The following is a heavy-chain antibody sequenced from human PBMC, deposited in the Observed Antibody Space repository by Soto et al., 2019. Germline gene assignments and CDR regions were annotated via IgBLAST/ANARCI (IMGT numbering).Heavy chain of an antibody. Sequence: ASVKVSCKVAGYTRTELSMHWVRQAPGKGLEWMGGFDPEDGETIYAQKFQGRVTMTEDTSTDTAYMELSSLRSEDTAVYYCATEALWYSSGWSDYWGQGTLVTVSS. V-gene: IGHV1-24*01. CDR2: FDPEDGET. J-gene: IGHJ4*02. CDR3: ATEALWYSSGWSDY. D-gene: IGHD6-19*01. CDR1: GYTRTELS.